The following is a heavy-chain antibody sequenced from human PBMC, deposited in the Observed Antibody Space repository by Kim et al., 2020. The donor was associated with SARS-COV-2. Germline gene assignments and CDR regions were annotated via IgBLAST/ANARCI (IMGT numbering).Heavy chain of an antibody. CDR3: ARGMLWFGESVEY. V-gene: IGHV5-51*01. CDR2: IYPGDSDT. Sequence: GESLKISCKGSGYSFTSYWIGWVRQMPGKGLEWMGIIYPGDSDTSYSPSFQGQVTISADKSIRTAYLQGSSLKASDTAMYYCARGMLWFGESVEYWGQGTLVTVSS. D-gene: IGHD3-10*01. CDR1: GYSFTSYW. J-gene: IGHJ4*02.